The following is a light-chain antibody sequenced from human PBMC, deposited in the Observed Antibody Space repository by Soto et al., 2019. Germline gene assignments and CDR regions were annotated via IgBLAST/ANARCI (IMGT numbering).Light chain of an antibody. V-gene: IGKV3-20*01. CDR3: QQYDKSIS. J-gene: IGKJ5*01. CDR2: GAS. Sequence: EIVWTQSPGTLSLSPGETATLSFRASQSVSSNNLAWYHQKPGQTPRLLIYGASSRATGIPDRFSGSGSGTDFTLTIGRLEPEDFAVYYCQQYDKSISFGRGTRLEIE. CDR1: QSVSSNN.